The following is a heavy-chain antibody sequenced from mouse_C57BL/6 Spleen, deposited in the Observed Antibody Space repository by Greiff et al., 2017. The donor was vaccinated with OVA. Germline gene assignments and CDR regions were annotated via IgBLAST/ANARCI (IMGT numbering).Heavy chain of an antibody. J-gene: IGHJ2*01. CDR2: IYPGDGDT. CDR1: GYAFSSSW. Sequence: QVQLKQSGPELVKPGASVKISCKASGYAFSSSWMNWVKQRPGKGLEWIGRIYPGDGDTNYNGKFKGKATLTADKSSSTAYMQLSSLTSEDSAVYFCARWEYDYEGFDYWGQGTTLTVSS. V-gene: IGHV1-82*01. CDR3: ARWEYDYEGFDY. D-gene: IGHD2-4*01.